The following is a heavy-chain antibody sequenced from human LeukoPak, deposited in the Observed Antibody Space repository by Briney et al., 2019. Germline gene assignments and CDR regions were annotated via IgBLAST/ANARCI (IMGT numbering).Heavy chain of an antibody. D-gene: IGHD3-10*01. CDR1: GGSISTNNW. CDR3: ARDSGTSGEVKFDP. V-gene: IGHV4-4*02. Sequence: SGTLSLTCAVSGGSISTNNWWSWVRQPPGKGLEWIGEINHSGSTNYNPSLKSRVTMSVDTSKNQISLKLKSVTAADTAVYYCARDSGTSGEVKFDPWGQGALVTVSS. J-gene: IGHJ5*02. CDR2: INHSGST.